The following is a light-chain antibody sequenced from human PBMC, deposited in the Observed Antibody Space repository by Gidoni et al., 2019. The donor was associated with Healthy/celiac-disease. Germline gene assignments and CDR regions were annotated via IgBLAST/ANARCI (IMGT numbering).Light chain of an antibody. V-gene: IGKV3-15*01. CDR3: QQYNNWLT. J-gene: IGKJ4*01. Sequence: EIVMTQSPATLSVSPGERATLSCRASQSVSSNYAWYQQKPGQAPRLLIHGASTRAPGTPARFSGSGSGTEFTLTISSLQSEDVAVYYCQQYNNWLTFGGGTKVEIK. CDR1: QSVSSN. CDR2: GAS.